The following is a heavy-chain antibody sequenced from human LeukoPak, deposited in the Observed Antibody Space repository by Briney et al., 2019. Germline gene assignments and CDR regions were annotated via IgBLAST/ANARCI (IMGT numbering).Heavy chain of an antibody. D-gene: IGHD2-15*01. CDR2: IFYSGST. Sequence: SDTLSLTCTVSGGSISSSIYYWGWIRQPPGNGLEWIGSIFYSGSTYYNPSLKSRVTISVDTSKNQFSLKVSSVTAADTAVYYCARADGYCRSSSCYSSNWFDPWGQGTLVTVSS. CDR1: GGSISSSIYY. J-gene: IGHJ5*02. V-gene: IGHV4-39*07. CDR3: ARADGYCRSSSCYSSNWFDP.